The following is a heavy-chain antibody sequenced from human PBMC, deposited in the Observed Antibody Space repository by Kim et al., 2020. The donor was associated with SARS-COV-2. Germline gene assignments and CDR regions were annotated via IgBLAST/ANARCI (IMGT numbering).Heavy chain of an antibody. J-gene: IGHJ6*02. CDR2: IYYSGST. CDR3: ARDMGGAAGYFYYYYGMDV. Sequence: SETLSLTCTVSGGSISSYYWSWIRQPPGKGLEWIGYIYYSGSTNYNPSLKSRVTISVDTSKNQFSLKLSSVTAADTAVNYCARDMGGAAGYFYYYYGMDVWGQGTTGTVSS. V-gene: IGHV4-59*01. CDR1: GGSISSYY. D-gene: IGHD5-18*01.